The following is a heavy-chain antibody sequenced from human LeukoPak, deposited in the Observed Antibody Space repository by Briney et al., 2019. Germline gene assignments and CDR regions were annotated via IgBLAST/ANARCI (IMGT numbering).Heavy chain of an antibody. CDR3: ASSRWRYGSVDY. J-gene: IGHJ4*02. D-gene: IGHD3-10*01. CDR2: IYDSGATNYNP. V-gene: IGHV4-4*02. CDR1: GAFVSSSSW. Sequence: SETLSLTCAVSGAFVSSSSWWSWVRQPPGKGLEWIGEIYDSGATNYNPTHYNPSLKSRVTISVDTSKNQFSLKLSSVTAADTAVYYCASSRWRYGSVDYWGQGTLVTVSS.